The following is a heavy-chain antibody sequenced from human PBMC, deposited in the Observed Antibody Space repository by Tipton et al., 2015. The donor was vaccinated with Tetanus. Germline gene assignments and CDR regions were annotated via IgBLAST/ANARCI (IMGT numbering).Heavy chain of an antibody. CDR2: ISYDGSKN. D-gene: IGHD4-17*01. CDR3: AREWTSTVTSKYDY. J-gene: IGHJ4*02. V-gene: IGHV3-30*04. Sequence: SLRLSCAASGVAFSSFAMHWVRQAPGKGLEWVAVISYDGSKNNYADSVKGRFTISRDNSKNMLYLQMNSLTTEDTAVYYCAREWTSTVTSKYDYWGQGTPVTVSS. CDR1: GVAFSSFA.